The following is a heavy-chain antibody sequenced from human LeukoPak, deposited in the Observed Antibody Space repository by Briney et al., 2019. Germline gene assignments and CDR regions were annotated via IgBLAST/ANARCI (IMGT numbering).Heavy chain of an antibody. Sequence: GGSLRLSCTASGFTFSSYAMSWVRKAPGKGLEWVSTISNNNGNTYYADSVNGRFTISREDSKKTQYPQKNSLTTDDTTTYYCAKATRGLGNWGEGTLVTDSS. D-gene: IGHD2-15*01. CDR2: ISNNNGNT. J-gene: IGHJ4*02. V-gene: IGHV3-23*01. CDR1: GFTFSSYA. CDR3: AKATRGLGN.